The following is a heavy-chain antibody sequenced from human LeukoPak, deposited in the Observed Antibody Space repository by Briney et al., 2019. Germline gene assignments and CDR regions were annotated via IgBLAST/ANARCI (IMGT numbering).Heavy chain of an antibody. CDR3: ARDLYSSGWLPYFDY. J-gene: IGHJ4*02. CDR2: ISSSSSTI. CDR1: GFTFSSYW. D-gene: IGHD6-19*01. Sequence: PGGSLRLSCAASGFTFSSYWKSWVRQAPGKGRERVSYISSSSSTIYYANSVKGRFTISRDNAKNSLYLRMNRLRAEDTAVYYCARDLYSSGWLPYFDYWGQGTLVTVSS. V-gene: IGHV3-48*04.